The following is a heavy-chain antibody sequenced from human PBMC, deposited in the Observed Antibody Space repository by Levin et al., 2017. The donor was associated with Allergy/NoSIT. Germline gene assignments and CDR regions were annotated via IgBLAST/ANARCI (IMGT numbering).Heavy chain of an antibody. V-gene: IGHV6-1*01. CDR2: TYYRSQWYH. J-gene: IGHJ6*02. Sequence: SQTLSLTCGISGDSVSSGISSWNWIRQSPSRGLEWLGRTYYRSQWYHDYAVSVKSRITINADTSKNQFSLQLNSVTPEDTAVYYCARDRWELPPLGMDVWGQGTTVTVSS. CDR1: GDSVSSGISS. CDR3: ARDRWELPPLGMDV. D-gene: IGHD1-26*01.